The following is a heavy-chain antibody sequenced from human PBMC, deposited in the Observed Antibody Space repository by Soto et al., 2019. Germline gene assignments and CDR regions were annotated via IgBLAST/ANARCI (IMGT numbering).Heavy chain of an antibody. CDR3: TRGVYDSSGYLAY. J-gene: IGHJ4*02. Sequence: ASVKVSCKASGYSFTSYGINWVRQSPGQGLEWMGWISVYNGNTNYAQKFQGRVTMTTDTSTTTAYMELRYLRSDDTAVYFCTRGVYDSSGYLAYWGQGTLVTVSS. D-gene: IGHD3-22*01. CDR1: GYSFTSYG. V-gene: IGHV1-18*04. CDR2: ISVYNGNT.